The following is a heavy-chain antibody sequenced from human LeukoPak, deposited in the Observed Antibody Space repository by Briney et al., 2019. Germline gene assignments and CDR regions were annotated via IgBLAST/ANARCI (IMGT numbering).Heavy chain of an antibody. Sequence: SEPLSLTCTVSGGSISSYYWSWIRQPPGKGLEWIGYIYYSGSTNYNPSLKSRVTISVNTSKNQFSLKLSSVTAADTAVYYCARDDYDDAFDIWGQGTMVTVSS. CDR3: ARDDYDDAFDI. CDR1: GGSISSYY. J-gene: IGHJ3*02. CDR2: IYYSGST. D-gene: IGHD3-16*01. V-gene: IGHV4-59*01.